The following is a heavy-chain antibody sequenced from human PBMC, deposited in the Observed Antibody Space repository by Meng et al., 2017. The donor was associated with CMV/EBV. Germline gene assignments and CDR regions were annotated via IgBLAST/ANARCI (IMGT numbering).Heavy chain of an antibody. Sequence: SETLSLTCTVSGGSISSSSYYWGWIRQPPGKGLEWIGSIYYSGSTYYNPCLKSRVTISVDTSKNQFSLKLSSVTAADTAVYYCAREPLGSSWSPLHFDYWGQGTLVTVSS. CDR1: GGSISSSSYY. V-gene: IGHV4-39*07. CDR3: AREPLGSSWSPLHFDY. D-gene: IGHD6-13*01. J-gene: IGHJ4*02. CDR2: IYYSGST.